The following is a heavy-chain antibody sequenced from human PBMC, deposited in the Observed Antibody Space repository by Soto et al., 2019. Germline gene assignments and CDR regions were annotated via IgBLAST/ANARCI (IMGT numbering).Heavy chain of an antibody. CDR1: GGSFSVYY. CDR3: ASGSGHRYYDYGTDV. J-gene: IGHJ6*02. V-gene: IGHV4-34*01. D-gene: IGHD3-10*01. Sequence: PSETLSLTCAVYGGSFSVYYWSWIRQPPGKGLERIGEINHSGSTNYNPSLKSRVTISVDTSKNQFSLKLSSVTAADTAVYYCASGSGHRYYDYGTDVWGQGNTVTLYS. CDR2: INHSGST.